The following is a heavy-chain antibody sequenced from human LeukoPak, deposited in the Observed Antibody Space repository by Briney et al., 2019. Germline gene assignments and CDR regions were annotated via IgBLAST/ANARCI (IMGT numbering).Heavy chain of an antibody. CDR3: ARVQQQLLPFDY. CDR2: IYYSGST. D-gene: IGHD6-13*01. Sequence: KPSETLSLTCSVSGGSISSNYWSWIRQPPGKGLEWIGNIYYSGSTNYNPSLKSRVTISVDKSKNQFSLKLSSVTAADTAVYYCARVQQQLLPFDYWGQGILVTVSS. CDR1: GGSISSNY. V-gene: IGHV4-59*01. J-gene: IGHJ4*02.